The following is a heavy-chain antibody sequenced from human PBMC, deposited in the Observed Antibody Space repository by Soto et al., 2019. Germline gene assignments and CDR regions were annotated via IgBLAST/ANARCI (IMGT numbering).Heavy chain of an antibody. Sequence: QVQLVQSGAEVKKPGSSVTVSCKESGGTFSSYAIAWVRQAPGEGLEWMGGIVPIFGIANYAQKFQGRVAITADEATNTAYMELSSLRSDDTAVYYCAKAAQTRYNWNDLGNWFDPWGQGTLVIVSS. CDR1: GGTFSSYA. D-gene: IGHD1-1*01. V-gene: IGHV1-69*01. J-gene: IGHJ5*02. CDR2: IVPIFGIA. CDR3: AKAAQTRYNWNDLGNWFDP.